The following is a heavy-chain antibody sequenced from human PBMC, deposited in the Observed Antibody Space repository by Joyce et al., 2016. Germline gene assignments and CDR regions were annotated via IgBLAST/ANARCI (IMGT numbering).Heavy chain of an antibody. Sequence: EVQLVQSGAEVRKPGESLKISCEASGYGFTTYWIGWVRPVPGKGLEWMGIIYPDDSKTRYSPAFQGQVTFSVDKSVSAAYLQWSSLKASDTALYYCARGSGSYYNEYFYGMDVWGQGTTVTVSS. CDR3: ARGSGSYYNEYFYGMDV. D-gene: IGHD3-10*01. V-gene: IGHV5-51*01. J-gene: IGHJ6*02. CDR2: IYPDDSKT. CDR1: GYGFTTYW.